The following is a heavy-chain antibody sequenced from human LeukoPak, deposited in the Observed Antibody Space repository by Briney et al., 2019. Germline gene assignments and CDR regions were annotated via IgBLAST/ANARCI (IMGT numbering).Heavy chain of an antibody. CDR1: GFTFSKYW. V-gene: IGHV3-74*01. D-gene: IGHD6-19*01. CDR2: INTDGTVT. CDR3: ATKQWLAPPPDS. Sequence: GGSLRLSCAASGFTFSKYWMLWVRQAPGEGLESVSRINTDGTVTTYADSVKGPFTVSRDNADNTMFLQMNSVRDEDTAVYYCATKQWLAPPPDSWGQGTPVTVSS. J-gene: IGHJ4*02.